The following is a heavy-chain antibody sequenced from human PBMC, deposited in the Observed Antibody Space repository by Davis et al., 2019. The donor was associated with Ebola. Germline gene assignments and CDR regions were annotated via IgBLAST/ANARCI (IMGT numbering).Heavy chain of an antibody. CDR2: IYPGDSDT. Sequence: KVPCKASGYDSSNFWIAWVRQLPGKGLEWMGIIYPGDSDTRYSPSSQCQVTISADKSISTAYLQWSSLKASDTAMYYCARRSAYDFWSGYGYWGQGTLVTVSS. CDR1: GYDSSNFW. CDR3: ARRSAYDFWSGYGY. D-gene: IGHD3-3*01. J-gene: IGHJ4*02. V-gene: IGHV5-51*01.